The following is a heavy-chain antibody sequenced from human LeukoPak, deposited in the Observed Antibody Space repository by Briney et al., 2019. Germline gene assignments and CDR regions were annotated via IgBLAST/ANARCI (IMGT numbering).Heavy chain of an antibody. J-gene: IGHJ4*02. D-gene: IGHD3-3*01. Sequence: GGSLRLSCAASGFTFSSYEMNWVRQAPGKGLEWVSYISSSGSTIYYADSVKGRFTISRDNAKNSLYLQMNSLRAEGTAVYYCARDRVTIFGSRDYWGQGTLVTVSS. CDR1: GFTFSSYE. CDR2: ISSSGSTI. V-gene: IGHV3-48*03. CDR3: ARDRVTIFGSRDY.